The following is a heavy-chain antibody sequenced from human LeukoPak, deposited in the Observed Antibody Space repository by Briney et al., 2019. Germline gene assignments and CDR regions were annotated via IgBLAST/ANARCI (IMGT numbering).Heavy chain of an antibody. Sequence: GGSLRLSCAASGFTFSSYSMNWVRQAPGKGLEWVSYISSGRSTIHYADSVKGRFTISRDNSKNTLYLQMNSLRAEDTAVYYCANGGYCSSTSCYPFPLPPDYWGQGTLVTVSS. CDR1: GFTFSSYS. J-gene: IGHJ4*02. CDR3: ANGGYCSSTSCYPFPLPPDY. CDR2: ISSGRSTI. V-gene: IGHV3-48*01. D-gene: IGHD2-2*01.